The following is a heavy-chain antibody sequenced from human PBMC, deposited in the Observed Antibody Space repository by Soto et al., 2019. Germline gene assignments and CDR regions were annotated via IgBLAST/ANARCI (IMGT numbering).Heavy chain of an antibody. CDR2: IIPIFGTA. CDR3: ARVPPPPDDIVVVVAATPLYYYYGMDV. V-gene: IGHV1-69*01. Sequence: QVQLVQSGAEVKKPGSSVKVSCKASGGTFSSYAISWVRQAPGQGLEWMGGIIPIFGTANYAQKFQGRVTTVAGESTSPGFQEEVTLGSDDTAVCLRARVPPPPDDIVVVVAATPLYYYYGMDVWGQGTTVTVSS. CDR1: GGTFSSYA. J-gene: IGHJ6*02. D-gene: IGHD2-15*01.